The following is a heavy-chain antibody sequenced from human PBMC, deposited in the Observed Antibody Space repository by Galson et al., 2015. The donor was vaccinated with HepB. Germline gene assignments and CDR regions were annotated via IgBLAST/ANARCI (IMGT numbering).Heavy chain of an antibody. CDR2: IDPSDSYT. V-gene: IGHV5-10-1*01. CDR1: GYSFTSYW. J-gene: IGHJ6*03. Sequence: QSGAEVKKPGESLRISCKGSGYSFTSYWISWVRQMPGKGLEWMGRIDPSDSYTNYSPSFQGHVTISADKSISTAYLQWSSLKASDTAMYYCARQGGYCSSTSCYTSTHYYYMDVWGKGTTVTVSS. CDR3: ARQGGYCSSTSCYTSTHYYYMDV. D-gene: IGHD2-2*02.